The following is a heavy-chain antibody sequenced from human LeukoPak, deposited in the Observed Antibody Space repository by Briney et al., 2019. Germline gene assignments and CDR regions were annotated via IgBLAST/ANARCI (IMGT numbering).Heavy chain of an antibody. CDR3: ARDLPTGYASMAY. Sequence: ASVKLSRKGSGSSFNSYFMYWVRHAPGQGLGWMGVINLRAGTSASSQKFQSRITMTRDTPTSTVYMELSSLTSHDTAVYYCARDLPTGYASMAYWGQGTLVTVSS. CDR1: GSSFNSYF. CDR2: INLRAGTS. V-gene: IGHV1-46*02. J-gene: IGHJ4*02. D-gene: IGHD3-16*01.